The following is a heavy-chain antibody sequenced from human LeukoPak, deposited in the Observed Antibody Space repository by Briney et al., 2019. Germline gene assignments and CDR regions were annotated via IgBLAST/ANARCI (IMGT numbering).Heavy chain of an antibody. D-gene: IGHD5-18*01. CDR3: AREGGYSYGQLNWFDP. V-gene: IGHV1-46*01. CDR2: INPSGGST. J-gene: IGHJ5*02. CDR1: GYTFTSHH. Sequence: GASVKVSCKASGYTFTSHHMHWVRQAPGQGLEWMGIINPSGGSTNYAQKFQGRVTMTRDMSTSTVYMELSSLRSEDTAVYYCAREGGYSYGQLNWFDPWGQGTLVTVSS.